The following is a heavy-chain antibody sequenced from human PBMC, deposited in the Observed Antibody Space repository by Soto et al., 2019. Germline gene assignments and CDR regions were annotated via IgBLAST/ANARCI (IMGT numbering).Heavy chain of an antibody. Sequence: SETLSLTCAVSGGSISSGGYSWSWIRQPPGKGLEWIGYIYYSGSTYYNPSLKSRVTISVDTSKNQFSLKLSSVTAADTAVYYCARESSSWRWFDPWGQGTLVTVSS. CDR2: IYYSGST. J-gene: IGHJ5*02. V-gene: IGHV4-31*11. CDR3: ARESSSWRWFDP. D-gene: IGHD6-13*01. CDR1: GGSISSGGYS.